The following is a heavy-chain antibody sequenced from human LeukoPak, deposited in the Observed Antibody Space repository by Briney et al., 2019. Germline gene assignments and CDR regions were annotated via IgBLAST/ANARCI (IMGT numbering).Heavy chain of an antibody. J-gene: IGHJ3*02. CDR3: ARRFAYYDSSGYYYVGAFDI. CDR1: GYSFTSYW. Sequence: GESLKISCKGSGYSFTSYWIGWVRQMPGKGLEWMGIIYPGDSDTRYSPSFQGQVTISADKSISTAYLQWSSLKAPDTAMYYCARRFAYYDSSGYYYVGAFDIWGQGTMVTVSS. V-gene: IGHV5-51*01. CDR2: IYPGDSDT. D-gene: IGHD3-22*01.